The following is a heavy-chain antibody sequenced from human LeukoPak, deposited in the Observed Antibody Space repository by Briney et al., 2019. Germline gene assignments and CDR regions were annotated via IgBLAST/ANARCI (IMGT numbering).Heavy chain of an antibody. CDR1: GFTFSNAW. CDR2: IKSKSDGGTT. V-gene: IGHV3-15*07. Sequence: GGSLRLSCAASGFTFSNAWMNWVRQAPGKGLEWVGRIKSKSDGGTTDYAAPVKGRLTISRDDSKNTLYLQINSLKIEDTAVYYCTTELLTLAAGTADYWGQGTLVTVSS. J-gene: IGHJ4*02. D-gene: IGHD6-13*01. CDR3: TTELLTLAAGTADY.